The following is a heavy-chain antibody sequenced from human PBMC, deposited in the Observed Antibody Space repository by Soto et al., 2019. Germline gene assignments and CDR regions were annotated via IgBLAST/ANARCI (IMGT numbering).Heavy chain of an antibody. J-gene: IGHJ6*02. V-gene: IGHV3-48*02. CDR3: ARDHGGSTWFVGVYYFSGMDV. D-gene: IGHD6-13*01. CDR1: GFIFGDYT. CDR2: ISSSGGAI. Sequence: EVQLVESGGDLVQPGGSLRLSCAASGFIFGDYTMTWVRQAPGRGLEFVSHISSSGGAIFYAESVKGRFTVSRDNAKNSLYLQMNSLRDEDTAVYFCARDHGGSTWFVGVYYFSGMDVWGQGTAVTVSS.